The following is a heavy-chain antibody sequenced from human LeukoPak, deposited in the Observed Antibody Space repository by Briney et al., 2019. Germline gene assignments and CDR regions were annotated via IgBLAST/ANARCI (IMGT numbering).Heavy chain of an antibody. CDR2: IYYSGST. D-gene: IGHD2-21*02. CDR1: GGSISTYY. J-gene: IGHJ2*01. V-gene: IGHV4-59*01. CDR3: ARAPLQSVVVTTPHHWYFDL. Sequence: SETLSLTCTVSGGSISTYYWSWIRQSPGKGLEWIGNIYYSGSTNYNPSLKSRVSISVDTSKNQFSLKLISVTAADTAVYYCARAPLQSVVVTTPHHWYFDLWGRGTLVIVSS.